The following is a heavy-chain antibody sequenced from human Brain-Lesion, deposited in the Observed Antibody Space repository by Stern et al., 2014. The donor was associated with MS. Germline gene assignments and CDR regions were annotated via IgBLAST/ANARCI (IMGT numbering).Heavy chain of an antibody. CDR3: TILSGPYDH. Sequence: VQLMQSGGGLVQPGGSLRLSCAASGFTFSNSWMHWVRQAPGKGLVWVSRINRDGSTTTYADSVKGRFTISRDNAKNTLYLQMSSLRAEDTAVYYCTILSGPYDHWGQGTLVTVSS. D-gene: IGHD3-10*01. CDR2: INRDGSTT. CDR1: GFTFSNSW. J-gene: IGHJ4*02. V-gene: IGHV3-74*02.